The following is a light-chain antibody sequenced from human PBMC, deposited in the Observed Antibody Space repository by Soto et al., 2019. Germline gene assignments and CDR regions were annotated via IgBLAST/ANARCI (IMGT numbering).Light chain of an antibody. CDR3: QQLNSYPLT. V-gene: IGKV1-9*01. CDR1: QGTSGY. CDR2: AAS. J-gene: IGKJ4*01. Sequence: DIQLTQSPSVLSASLASRFTITCLARQGTSGYLAWYQQQPGQAPKLLIYAASTLQSGVPSRFSGSGSGTKFTLTISSLQPEDFATYYCQQLNSYPLTFGGGTKVDI.